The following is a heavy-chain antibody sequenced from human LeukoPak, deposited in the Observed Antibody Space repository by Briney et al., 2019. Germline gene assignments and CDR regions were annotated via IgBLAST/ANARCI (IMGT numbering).Heavy chain of an antibody. CDR3: AREGGGGWPFDF. CDR2: IVPILGIA. J-gene: IGHJ5*01. Sequence: GSSVKVSCKASGGTFSSYAISWVRQAPGQGLEWMGRIVPILGIANYAQKFQGRVTITADKSTTTAYMELSSLRSEDSAVFYCAREGGGGWPFDFWGQGTLVTVSS. D-gene: IGHD6-19*01. CDR1: GGTFSSYA. V-gene: IGHV1-69*04.